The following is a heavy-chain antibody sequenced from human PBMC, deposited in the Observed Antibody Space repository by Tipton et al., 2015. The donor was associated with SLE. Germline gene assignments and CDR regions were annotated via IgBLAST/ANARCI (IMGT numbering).Heavy chain of an antibody. J-gene: IGHJ4*02. Sequence: TLSLTCAVYGGSFSSYYWTWIRQSPGKGLEWIGEINHSGSTNYNPSLKSRVTISVDTSKNQFSLKLSSVTAADTAVYYCARGLFPWELFYWGQGTLVTVSS. CDR3: ARGLFPWELFY. CDR1: GGSFSSYY. D-gene: IGHD1-26*01. V-gene: IGHV4-34*01. CDR2: INHSGST.